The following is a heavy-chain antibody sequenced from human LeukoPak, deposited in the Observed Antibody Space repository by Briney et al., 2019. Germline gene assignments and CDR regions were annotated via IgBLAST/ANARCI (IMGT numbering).Heavy chain of an antibody. D-gene: IGHD3-10*01. Sequence: GESLQISCKGSGYSFTSYWIGWVRQMPGKGLEWMAMIYPGDSDTRYSPSFQGQVTISADKSISTAYLQWSALRASDTAMYYCARQKIYGSGSYFKPRDGTKNAFDIWGQGTMVTVSS. V-gene: IGHV5-51*01. CDR3: ARQKIYGSGSYFKPRDGTKNAFDI. CDR2: IYPGDSDT. CDR1: GYSFTSYW. J-gene: IGHJ3*02.